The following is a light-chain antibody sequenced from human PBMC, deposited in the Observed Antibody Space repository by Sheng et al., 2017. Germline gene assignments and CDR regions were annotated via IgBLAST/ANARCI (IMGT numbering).Light chain of an antibody. Sequence: EIVLTQSPATLSLSPGDRATLSCRASQSVSSYYLAWYQQKPGQAPRLLISGASSRATGIPDTFSGSGSGTDFTLTITRLEPEDFAVYYCQHYGTSPPFMYTFGQGTKLEI. CDR2: GAS. V-gene: IGKV3-20*01. J-gene: IGKJ2*01. CDR1: QSVSSYY. CDR3: QHYGTSPPFMYT.